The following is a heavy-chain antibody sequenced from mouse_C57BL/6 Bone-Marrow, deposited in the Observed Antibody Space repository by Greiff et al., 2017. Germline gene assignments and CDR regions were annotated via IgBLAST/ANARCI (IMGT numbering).Heavy chain of an antibody. CDR1: GFTFSSYA. Sequence: EVKLMESGGGLVKPGGSLKLSCAASGFTFSSYAMSWVRQTPEKRLEWVATISDGGSYTYYPDNVKGRFTISRDNAKNNLYLQMGHLKSEDTAMYYCAGFAYWGQGTLVTVSA. V-gene: IGHV5-4*03. CDR2: ISDGGSYT. CDR3: AGFAY. J-gene: IGHJ3*01.